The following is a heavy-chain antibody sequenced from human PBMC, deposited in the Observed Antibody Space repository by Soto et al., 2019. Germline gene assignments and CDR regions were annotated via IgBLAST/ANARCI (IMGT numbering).Heavy chain of an antibody. CDR3: ARHVLPLWSALSGWFDP. Sequence: SETLSLTCTVSGGSISSYYWSWIRQPPGKGLEWIGYIYYSGSTNYNPSLKSRVTISLDTSKNQFSLKLSSVTAADTAVYYCARHVLPLWSALSGWFDPWGQGTLVTVSS. V-gene: IGHV4-59*08. D-gene: IGHD3-3*01. CDR2: IYYSGST. J-gene: IGHJ5*02. CDR1: GGSISSYY.